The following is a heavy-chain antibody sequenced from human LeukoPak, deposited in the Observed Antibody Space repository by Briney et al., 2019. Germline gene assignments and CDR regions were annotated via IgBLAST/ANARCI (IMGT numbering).Heavy chain of an antibody. Sequence: ASVKVSCKASGYTFIGYYMHWVRQAPGQGLEWMGWINPNSGGTNYAQKFQGRVTMTRDTSISTAYMELSRLRSDDTAVYYCARGADYGDYVKVWGQGTMVTVSS. CDR2: INPNSGGT. J-gene: IGHJ3*01. V-gene: IGHV1-2*02. D-gene: IGHD4-17*01. CDR1: GYTFIGYY. CDR3: ARGADYGDYVKV.